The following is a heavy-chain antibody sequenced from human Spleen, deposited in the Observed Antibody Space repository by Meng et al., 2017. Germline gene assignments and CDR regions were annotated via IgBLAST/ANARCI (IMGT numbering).Heavy chain of an antibody. CDR1: GYTFTSYD. V-gene: IGHV1-18*01. J-gene: IGHJ5*02. D-gene: IGHD3-10*01. CDR2: ISADNGNT. Sequence: QVQLVQSGAEVKRPGASVKVSCKASGYTFTSYDINWVRQAPGQGLEWMGWISADNGNTNHAQKFQGRVTLTTDTSTSTAYKELRSLRSDDTAVYYCARGGGYNWFDPWGQGTLVTVSS. CDR3: ARGGGYNWFDP.